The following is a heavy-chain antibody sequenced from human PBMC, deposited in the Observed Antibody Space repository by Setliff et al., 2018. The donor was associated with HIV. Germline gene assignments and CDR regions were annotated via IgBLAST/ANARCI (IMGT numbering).Heavy chain of an antibody. CDR1: GYNFTSNG. Sequence: ASVKVSCKASGYNFTSNGISWVRQAPGQGLEWMGRISASKGNTKYTQDFQGRVTMTTDTSTSTVYMELRSLRSDDTAVYYCARDQGFWGGFTYNYYMDVWGKGTTVTVSS. D-gene: IGHD3-3*01. CDR3: ARDQGFWGGFTYNYYMDV. J-gene: IGHJ6*03. V-gene: IGHV1-18*01. CDR2: ISASKGNT.